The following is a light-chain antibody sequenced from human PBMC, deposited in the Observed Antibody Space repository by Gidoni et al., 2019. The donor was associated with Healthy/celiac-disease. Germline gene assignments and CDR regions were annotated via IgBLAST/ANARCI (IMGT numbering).Light chain of an antibody. CDR3: QQSYSTPP. CDR2: AAS. J-gene: IGKJ4*01. V-gene: IGKV1-39*01. Sequence: DLQMTQSPSSLSASVGDRVTITCRASQSISSSLNWYQQKPGKAPKLLIYAASSVQSGVPSRFSVSGSGTDFTLTISSLQPEDVATYYCQQSYSTPPFGGGTKVEIK. CDR1: QSISSS.